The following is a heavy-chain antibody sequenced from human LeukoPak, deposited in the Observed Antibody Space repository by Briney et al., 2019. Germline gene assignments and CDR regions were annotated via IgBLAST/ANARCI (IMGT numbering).Heavy chain of an antibody. CDR3: AKSTERLLYSLEIDY. J-gene: IGHJ4*02. V-gene: IGHV3-23*01. Sequence: GGSLRLSCAASGFTFSSYATSWVRQAPGKGLEWVSAISGSGGSTYYADSVKGRFTISRDNSKNTLYLQMNSLRAEDTAVYYYAKSTERLLYSLEIDYWGQGTLVTVSS. D-gene: IGHD2-2*02. CDR1: GFTFSSYA. CDR2: ISGSGGST.